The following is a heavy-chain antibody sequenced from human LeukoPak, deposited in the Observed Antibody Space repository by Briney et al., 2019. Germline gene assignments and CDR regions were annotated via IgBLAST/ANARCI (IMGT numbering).Heavy chain of an antibody. D-gene: IGHD6-19*01. CDR2: IYTSGST. CDR3: ARGPSSGWFKLVVSFDY. CDR1: GGSISSGSYY. Sequence: SQTLSLTCTVSGGSISSGSYYWSWIRQPAGKGLEWIGRIYTSGSTNYNPSLKSRVTISVDTSKNQFSLKLNSVTAADTAVYYCARGPSSGWFKLVVSFDYWGQGTLVTVSS. J-gene: IGHJ4*02. V-gene: IGHV4-61*02.